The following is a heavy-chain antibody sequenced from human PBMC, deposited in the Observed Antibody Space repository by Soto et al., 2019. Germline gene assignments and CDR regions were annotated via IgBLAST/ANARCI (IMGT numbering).Heavy chain of an antibody. CDR3: ARHHMVVIMVRGAQYYYRMDV. D-gene: IGHD3-10*01. J-gene: IGHJ6*02. V-gene: IGHV5-51*01. CDR1: GYSFTSYW. Sequence: GESLKLSCKGSGYSFTSYWIGLVRQMPGKGLEWMGIIYPGDSDTRYSPSFQDQVTISTKKSISTTYLQWSSLKSSNTAMYYCARHHMVVIMVRGAQYYYRMDVWGQGTTVTVSS. CDR2: IYPGDSDT.